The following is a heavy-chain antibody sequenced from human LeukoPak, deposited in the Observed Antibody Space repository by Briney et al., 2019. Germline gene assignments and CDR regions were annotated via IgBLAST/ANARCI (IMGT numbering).Heavy chain of an antibody. D-gene: IGHD2-21*02. V-gene: IGHV3-53*01. CDR1: GFTVSSNY. CDR2: IYSGGST. J-gene: IGHJ4*02. Sequence: GGSLRLSCAASGFTVSSNYMSWVRQAPGKGLEWVSVIYSGGSTYYADSVKARFTISRDNSKNTLYLQMNSLRAEDTAVYYCARVPGGGDFYFDYWGQGTLVTVSS. CDR3: ARVPGGGDFYFDY.